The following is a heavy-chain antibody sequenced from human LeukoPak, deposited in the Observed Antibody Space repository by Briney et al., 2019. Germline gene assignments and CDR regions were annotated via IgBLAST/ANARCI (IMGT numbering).Heavy chain of an antibody. V-gene: IGHV3-7*01. Sequence: GGSLRLSCAASGFTFSSYWMSWVRQAPGKGVEWVANIKQDGSEKNYVDSVKGRFTISRDNAKNSLYLQMNSLRAEDTAVYYCTRVKSIAAHIDYSGQGTLVTVSS. CDR2: IKQDGSEK. D-gene: IGHD6-6*01. CDR3: TRVKSIAAHIDY. J-gene: IGHJ4*02. CDR1: GFTFSSYW.